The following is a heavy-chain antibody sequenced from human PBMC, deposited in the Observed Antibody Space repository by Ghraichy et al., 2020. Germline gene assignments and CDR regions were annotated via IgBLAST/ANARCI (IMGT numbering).Heavy chain of an antibody. CDR2: VKSKTEGETT. CDR3: TTDAH. V-gene: IGHV3-15*01. Sequence: GESLNISCVVSGITFSNAKMSWVCQSPGKGLEWVGRVKSKTEGETTEYAAPVKGRFSISRDDSRDTVYLEMKSLKTEDTGMYYCTTDAHWGPGTLVTVST. CDR1: GITFSNAK. J-gene: IGHJ4*02.